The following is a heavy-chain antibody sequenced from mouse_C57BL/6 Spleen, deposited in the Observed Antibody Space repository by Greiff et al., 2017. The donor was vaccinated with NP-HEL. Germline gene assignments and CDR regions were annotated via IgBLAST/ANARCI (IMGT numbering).Heavy chain of an antibody. D-gene: IGHD2-4*01. Sequence: EVKLVESGGGLVQPKGSLKLSCAASGFSFNTYAMNWVRQAPGKGLEWVARIRSKSNNYATYYADSVKDRFTISRDDSESMLYLQMNNLKTEDTAMYYCVSGGLRQRNAMDYWGQGTSVTVSS. CDR1: GFSFNTYA. CDR2: IRSKSNNYAT. V-gene: IGHV10-1*01. J-gene: IGHJ4*01. CDR3: VSGGLRQRNAMDY.